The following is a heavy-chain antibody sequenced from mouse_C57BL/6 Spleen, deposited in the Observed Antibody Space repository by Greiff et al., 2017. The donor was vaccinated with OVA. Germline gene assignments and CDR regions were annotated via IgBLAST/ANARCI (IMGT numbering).Heavy chain of an antibody. V-gene: IGHV1-64*01. J-gene: IGHJ4*01. Sequence: QVQLQQPGAELVKPGASVKLSCKASGYTFTSYWMHWVKQRPGQGLEWIGMIHPNSGSTNYNEKFKSKATLTVDKSSSTAYMQLSSLTSEDSAVYYCARPGTRGYAMDYWGQGTSVTVSS. CDR2: IHPNSGST. CDR3: ARPGTRGYAMDY. D-gene: IGHD4-1*01. CDR1: GYTFTSYW.